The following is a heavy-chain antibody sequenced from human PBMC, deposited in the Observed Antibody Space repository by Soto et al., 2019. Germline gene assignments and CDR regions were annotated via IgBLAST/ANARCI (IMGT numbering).Heavy chain of an antibody. J-gene: IGHJ4*02. D-gene: IGHD2-15*01. CDR1: AVAYNNYI. Sequence: GGSLSLSCAASAVAYNNYIMSWISKAPGTGFELFSTFARSFGTTAYADSVKGRFTISRDNSQHTLFVLLHSLLAEDSAIHYSAQDPPYGMYSFQHWGPGTPVTVSS. CDR2: FARSFGTT. V-gene: IGHV3-23*01. CDR3: AQDPPYGMYSFQH.